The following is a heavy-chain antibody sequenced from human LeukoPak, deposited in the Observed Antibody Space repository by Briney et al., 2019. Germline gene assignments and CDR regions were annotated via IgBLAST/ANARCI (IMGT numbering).Heavy chain of an antibody. D-gene: IGHD3-10*02. V-gene: IGHV4-4*07. J-gene: IGHJ4*02. Sequence: PETLSLTRMVSGESIIRCYLRWIRQPPARGLAWLGCVYKSGATNSNPSLKSRATISVATSKSQLSLRQTSVSDADTAVYYCVRRVPGRRVGDYVAYYFDLWGQGTLVTVSS. CDR2: VYKSGAT. CDR3: VRRVPGRRVGDYVAYYFDL. CDR1: GESIIRCY.